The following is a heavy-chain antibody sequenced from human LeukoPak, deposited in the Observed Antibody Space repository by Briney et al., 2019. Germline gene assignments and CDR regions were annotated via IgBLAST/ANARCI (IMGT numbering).Heavy chain of an antibody. D-gene: IGHD6-6*01. V-gene: IGHV3-30*02. J-gene: IGHJ5*02. CDR2: IWYGGSNK. CDR1: GFPFGRYG. CDR3: AKEAYSSSPGGFDP. Sequence: GGSLRLSCAASGFPFGRYGMYWVRQAPGKGLEWVAVIWYGGSNKYYADSVKGRFTISRDNSKNTLYLQMNSLRAEDTAVYYYAKEAYSSSPGGFDPWGQGTLVTVSS.